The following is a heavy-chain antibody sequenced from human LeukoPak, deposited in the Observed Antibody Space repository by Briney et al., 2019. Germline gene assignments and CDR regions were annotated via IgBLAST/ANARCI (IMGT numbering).Heavy chain of an antibody. CDR1: GFTFSSYG. V-gene: IGHV3-30*02. CDR3: AKEKNSYSSSSGQGY. J-gene: IGHJ4*02. D-gene: IGHD6-6*01. Sequence: GGSLRLSCAASGFTFSSYGMHWVRQAPGKGLEWVAFIRYDGSNKYYADSVKGRLTISRDNSKDTLYLQMTSLRGDDTAVYYCAKEKNSYSSSSGQGYWGQGTLVTVSS. CDR2: IRYDGSNK.